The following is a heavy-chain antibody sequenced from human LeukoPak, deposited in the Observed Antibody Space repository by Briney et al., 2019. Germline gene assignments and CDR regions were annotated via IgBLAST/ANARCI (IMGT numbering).Heavy chain of an antibody. CDR2: FDPEDGET. D-gene: IGHD2-15*01. J-gene: IGHJ6*02. V-gene: IGHV1-24*01. Sequence: ASVKVSCKVSGYTLTELSMHWVRQAPGKGLEWMGGFDPEDGETIYAQKFQGRVIMTEDTSTDTAYMELSSLRSEDTAVYCCAARIWDGMDVWGQGTTVTVSS. CDR1: GYTLTELS. CDR3: AARIWDGMDV.